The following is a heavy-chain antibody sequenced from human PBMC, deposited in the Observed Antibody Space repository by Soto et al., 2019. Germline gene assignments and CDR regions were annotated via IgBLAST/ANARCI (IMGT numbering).Heavy chain of an antibody. Sequence: GESLKISCKGFGYNFATYWIGWVRQMPGKGPEYMGIIYPGDSETRYSPSFQGQVTISADKTISTAYLQWSSLTASDTAIYYCAREHRTGWYYFDYWGQGTLVTVSS. V-gene: IGHV5-51*01. J-gene: IGHJ4*02. CDR1: GYNFATYW. CDR3: AREHRTGWYYFDY. CDR2: IYPGDSET. D-gene: IGHD6-19*01.